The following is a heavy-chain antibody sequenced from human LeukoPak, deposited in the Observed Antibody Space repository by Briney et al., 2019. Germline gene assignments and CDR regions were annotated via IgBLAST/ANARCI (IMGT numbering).Heavy chain of an antibody. CDR2: IISNGGST. J-gene: IGHJ4*02. CDR3: ARQSSSGWSPFDY. CDR1: GFTFSTYA. V-gene: IGHV3-64*02. Sequence: QSGGSLRLSCTASGFTFSTYAMHWVRQAPGKGLEYVSVIISNGGSTFFADSVKGRLTLSRDISNNTLYLQMDSLRAEDMAVYYCARQSSSGWSPFDYWGQGTLVTVSS. D-gene: IGHD6-19*01.